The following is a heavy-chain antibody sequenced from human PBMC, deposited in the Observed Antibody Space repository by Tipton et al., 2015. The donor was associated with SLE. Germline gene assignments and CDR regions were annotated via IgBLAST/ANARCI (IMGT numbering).Heavy chain of an antibody. Sequence: TLSLTCNVSGASISSSYLSWIRQPPGKGLEWIGHIYQSGSTYYSPSLKSRVTISVDTSKNHFSLNLSSVTAADTAVYYCVRVEGAYDQFYFDSWGQGALVTVSS. CDR2: IYQSGST. CDR1: GASISSSY. D-gene: IGHD5-12*01. V-gene: IGHV4-59*01. CDR3: VRVEGAYDQFYFDS. J-gene: IGHJ4*02.